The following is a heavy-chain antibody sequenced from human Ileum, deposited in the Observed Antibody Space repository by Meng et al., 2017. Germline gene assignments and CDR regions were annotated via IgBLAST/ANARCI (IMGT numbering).Heavy chain of an antibody. Sequence: EVQLVESGGGLVQPGGSLRLSCAASGFDFSDYTMTWVRQAPGKGLEWISSISTASNYIYYADSLRGRSTISRDNAKNSLYLEMNTLRAEDTAVYYCARNSGWFDSWGQGALVTVSS. CDR1: GFDFSDYT. CDR2: ISTASNYI. D-gene: IGHD1-26*01. J-gene: IGHJ5*01. CDR3: ARNSGWFDS. V-gene: IGHV3-21*06.